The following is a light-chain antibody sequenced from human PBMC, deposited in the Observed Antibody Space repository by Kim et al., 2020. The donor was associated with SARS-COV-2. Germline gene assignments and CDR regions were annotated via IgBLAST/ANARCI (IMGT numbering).Light chain of an antibody. CDR3: GAWDSSLSVVL. CDR1: TTNIGKNY. Sequence: QSVLTQPPSVSAAPGQKVTISCSGSTTNIGKNYVSWYQQLPGTAPKLLIYDNNVRPSGIPDRFSDSKSGTSATLGITGLQTGDEAHYYCGAWDSSLSVVLIGGGTKLTVL. CDR2: DNN. J-gene: IGLJ2*01. V-gene: IGLV1-51*01.